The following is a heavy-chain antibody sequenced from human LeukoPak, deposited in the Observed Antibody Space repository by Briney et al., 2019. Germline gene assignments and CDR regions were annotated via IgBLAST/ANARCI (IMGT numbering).Heavy chain of an antibody. CDR1: GFTFSSYG. CDR3: AKGGYY. CDR2: ISYDGSNK. J-gene: IGHJ4*02. Sequence: GGSLRLSCAASGFTFSSYGMHWVRQAPGKGLEWVAVISYDGSNKYYADSVKGRFTISRDDSKNTLYLQMNSLRAEDTAVYYCAKGGYYWGQGTLVTVFS. D-gene: IGHD6-25*01. V-gene: IGHV3-30*18.